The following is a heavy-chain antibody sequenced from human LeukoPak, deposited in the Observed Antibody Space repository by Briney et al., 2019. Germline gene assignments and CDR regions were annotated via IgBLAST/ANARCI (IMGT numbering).Heavy chain of an antibody. J-gene: IGHJ5*02. CDR3: ARHPDYDSSVDWFDP. V-gene: IGHV4-59*08. Sequence: SETLSLTCTVSGGSISSYYWSWIRQPPGEGLEWIGYIYYSGSTNYNPSLKSRVTISVDTSKNQFSLKLSSVTAADTAVYYCARHPDYDSSVDWFDPWGQGTLVTVSS. CDR1: GGSISSYY. CDR2: IYYSGST. D-gene: IGHD3-22*01.